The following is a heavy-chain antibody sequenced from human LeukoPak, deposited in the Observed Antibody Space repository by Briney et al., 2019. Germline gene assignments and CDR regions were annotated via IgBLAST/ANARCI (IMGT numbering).Heavy chain of an antibody. CDR2: TGGNGANT. J-gene: IGHJ4*02. V-gene: IGHV3-23*01. D-gene: IGHD3-10*01. CDR3: AKGEGIMVRGVIIS. Sequence: GGSLRLSCAASGFTFSSYAMTWVRPAPGNGLEWVSATGGNGANTYYADSVKGRFTIYRDNSKNTLLLQMTSLRAEDTAVYYCAKGEGIMVRGVIISWGQGTLVTVSS. CDR1: GFTFSSYA.